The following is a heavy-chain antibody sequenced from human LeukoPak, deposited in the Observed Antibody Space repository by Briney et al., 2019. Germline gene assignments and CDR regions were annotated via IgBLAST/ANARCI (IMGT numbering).Heavy chain of an antibody. V-gene: IGHV4-59*08. D-gene: IGHD6-19*01. J-gene: IGHJ4*02. Sequence: SETLSLTCTVSSGTISSYYGNWIRQPPGKGLEWIGYIHYSGSTKYNPSLKSRVTISVDTSKNQFSLKLSSVTAADTAVYYCARWYSSGWAFDYWGQGTLVTVSS. CDR2: IHYSGST. CDR1: SGTISSYY. CDR3: ARWYSSGWAFDY.